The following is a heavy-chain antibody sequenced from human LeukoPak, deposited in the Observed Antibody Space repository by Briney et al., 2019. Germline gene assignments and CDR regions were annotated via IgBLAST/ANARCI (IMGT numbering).Heavy chain of an antibody. CDR1: GFTFGDYA. D-gene: IGHD1-26*01. V-gene: IGHV3-49*03. Sequence: GGSLRLSCTASGFTFGDYAMSWFRQAPGKGLEWVGFIRSKAYGGTTEYAASVKGRFTISRGDSKSIAYLQMNSLKTEDTAVYYCTREGVWELLGLVVYWGQGTLVTVSS. CDR3: TREGVWELLGLVVY. CDR2: IRSKAYGGTT. J-gene: IGHJ4*02.